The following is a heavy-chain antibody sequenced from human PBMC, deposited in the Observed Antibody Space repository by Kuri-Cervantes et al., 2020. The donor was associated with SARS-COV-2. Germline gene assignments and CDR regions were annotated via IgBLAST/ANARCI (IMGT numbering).Heavy chain of an antibody. Sequence: GGSLRLSCAASGFTFSSFGIHWVRQAPGKGLEWVAVISYDGSDKYYADSVKGRFTISRDNSKNTLYLQMNSLRAEDTAVYYCAKDPASLRRQLGGSSNYYGMDVWGQGTKVTVSS. D-gene: IGHD6-6*01. CDR3: AKDPASLRRQLGGSSNYYGMDV. CDR1: GFTFSSFG. V-gene: IGHV3-30*18. J-gene: IGHJ6*02. CDR2: ISYDGSDK.